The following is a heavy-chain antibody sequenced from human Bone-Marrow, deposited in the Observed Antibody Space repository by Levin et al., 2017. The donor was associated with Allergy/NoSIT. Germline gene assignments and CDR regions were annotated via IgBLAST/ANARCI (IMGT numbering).Heavy chain of an antibody. V-gene: IGHV1-18*01. CDR2: ISAYNGDT. CDR1: GFTFDSYG. J-gene: IGHJ4*02. Sequence: RASVKVSCKTSGFTFDSYGFSWVRQAPGQGLEWMGWISAYNGDTDHLQKFQGRLSMTTDVSTNTVYMELRSLRSDDTAVYYCARGNYYGSGRGDYWGQGTLVTVSS. CDR3: ARGNYYGSGRGDY. D-gene: IGHD3-10*01.